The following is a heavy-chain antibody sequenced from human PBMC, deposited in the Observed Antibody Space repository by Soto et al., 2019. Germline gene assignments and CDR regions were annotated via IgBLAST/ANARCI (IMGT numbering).Heavy chain of an antibody. D-gene: IGHD1-26*01. CDR2: IDPLDSHT. J-gene: IGHJ4*02. Sequence: GASLKISCEPSGYIRNTDWIIWVRQKPGKGLEWMGKIDPLDSHTKYSPSFEGRVNISADRSIATAYLHWTSLETSDAAIYYCSRHQVGMVAEDSRRQGTLVSVAS. CDR3: SRHQVGMVAEDS. CDR1: GYIRNTDW. V-gene: IGHV5-10-1*01.